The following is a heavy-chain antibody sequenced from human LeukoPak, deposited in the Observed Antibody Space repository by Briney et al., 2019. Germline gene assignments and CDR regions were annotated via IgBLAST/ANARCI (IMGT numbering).Heavy chain of an antibody. Sequence: SETLSLTCTVSGGSISSSSYYWGWIRQPPGKGLEWIGSIYYSGSTYYNPSPKSRVTISVDTSKNQFSLKLSSVTAADTAVYYCACPLRSRGYYGMDVWGQGTTVTVSS. V-gene: IGHV4-39*07. J-gene: IGHJ6*02. CDR1: GGSISSSSYY. CDR3: ACPLRSRGYYGMDV. CDR2: IYYSGST.